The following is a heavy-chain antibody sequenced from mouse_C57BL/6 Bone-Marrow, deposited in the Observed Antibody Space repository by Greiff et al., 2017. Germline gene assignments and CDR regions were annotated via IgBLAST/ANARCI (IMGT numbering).Heavy chain of an antibody. Sequence: VKLQQPGAELVKPGASVKLSCKASGYTFTSYWMHWVKQRPGQGLEWIGMIHPNSGSTNYNEKFKSKATLTVDKSSSTAYMQLSSLTSEDSAVYYCARKWGWDWYFDVWGTGTTVTVSS. J-gene: IGHJ1*03. V-gene: IGHV1-64*01. CDR3: ARKWGWDWYFDV. D-gene: IGHD2-3*01. CDR2: IHPNSGST. CDR1: GYTFTSYW.